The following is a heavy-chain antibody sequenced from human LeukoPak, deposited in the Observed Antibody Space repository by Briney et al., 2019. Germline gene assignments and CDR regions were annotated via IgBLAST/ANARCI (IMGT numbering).Heavy chain of an antibody. J-gene: IGHJ4*02. CDR3: ARLPDYDSSGYTSSFDY. V-gene: IGHV1-18*01. CDR1: GYTFTSYG. Sequence: GASVKVSCKASGYTFTSYGINWVRQAPGQGLEWMGWISTYNGNTDYAQKFQGRVTMTTDTSTSTAYMELRSLRSDDTAVYYCARLPDYDSSGYTSSFDYWGQGTLVTVSS. D-gene: IGHD3-22*01. CDR2: ISTYNGNT.